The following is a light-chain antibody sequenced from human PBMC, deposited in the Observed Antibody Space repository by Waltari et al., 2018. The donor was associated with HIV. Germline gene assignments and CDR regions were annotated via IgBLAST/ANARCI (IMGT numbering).Light chain of an antibody. J-gene: IGLJ3*02. V-gene: IGLV1-47*01. CDR3: AAWDDSLSGHWV. CDR1: SSNIGSNF. CDR2: RKQ. Sequence: QSVLTKPPPASGTPGPRVTISCSGSSSNIGSNFVYWYQQLPGPATQLLIYRKQQRPSGVPDRFSGSTSGTSAALAISGLRSEDEADYYCAAWDDSLSGHWVFGGGTKVTVL.